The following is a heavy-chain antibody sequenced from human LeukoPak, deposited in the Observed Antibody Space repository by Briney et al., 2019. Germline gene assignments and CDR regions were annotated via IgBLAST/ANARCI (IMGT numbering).Heavy chain of an antibody. CDR2: ISYDESNK. J-gene: IGHJ1*01. Sequence: GGALRLSCAASGFTFGIYAMHCVRQSPGKGLEGGAFISYDESNKYSADSVKCRFTISRDNSKNTLYMQLASLRSEDTAVYYCASELRIYESGSQYFQHWGQGTLVTVSS. D-gene: IGHD5-12*01. CDR3: ASELRIYESGSQYFQH. CDR1: GFTFGIYA. V-gene: IGHV3-30*04.